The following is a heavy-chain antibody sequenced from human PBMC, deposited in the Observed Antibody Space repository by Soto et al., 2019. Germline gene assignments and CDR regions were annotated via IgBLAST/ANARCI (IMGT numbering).Heavy chain of an antibody. CDR2: IYSGGST. J-gene: IGHJ6*02. CDR1: GFTFSSYA. V-gene: IGHV3-53*01. D-gene: IGHD4-4*01. Sequence: GGSLRLSCAASGFTFSSYAMSWVRQAPGKGLEWVSVIYSGGSTYYADSVKGRFTISRDNSKNTLYLQMNSLRAEDTAVYYCARDTVTINYYYYGMDVWGQGTTVTVSS. CDR3: ARDTVTINYYYYGMDV.